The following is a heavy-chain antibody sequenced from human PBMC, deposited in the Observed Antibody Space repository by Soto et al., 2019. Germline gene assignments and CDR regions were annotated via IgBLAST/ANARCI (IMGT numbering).Heavy chain of an antibody. CDR3: AKDPRKWELLGEDY. V-gene: IGHV3-30*18. Sequence: QVQLVESGGGVVQPGRSLRLSCAASGFTFSSYGMHWVRQAPGKGLEWVAVISYDGSNKYYADSVKGRFTISRDNSKNTLYLQMNSRRAEDTAVYYCAKDPRKWELLGEDYWGQGTLVTVSS. D-gene: IGHD1-26*01. CDR2: ISYDGSNK. CDR1: GFTFSSYG. J-gene: IGHJ4*02.